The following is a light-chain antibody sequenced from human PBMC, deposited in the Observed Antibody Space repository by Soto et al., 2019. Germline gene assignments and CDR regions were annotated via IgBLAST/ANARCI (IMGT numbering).Light chain of an antibody. CDR3: QQTYRGRT. J-gene: IGKJ1*01. CDR1: QTISSH. V-gene: IGKV1-39*01. Sequence: DIEMTQSPSSLSASVGDRVIITCRGSQTISSHLNWYQQKPGKAPKLVIYAVSGLQRGVASRFSGSGSESEFTLTISSLQPEDIATYYCQQTYRGRTFGRGTKVEVK. CDR2: AVS.